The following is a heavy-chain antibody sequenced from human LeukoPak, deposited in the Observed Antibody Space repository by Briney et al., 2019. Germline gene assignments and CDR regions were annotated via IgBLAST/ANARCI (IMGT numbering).Heavy chain of an antibody. CDR2: ISGSGGST. V-gene: IGHV3-23*01. CDR3: AKWSIAAAGTLDY. J-gene: IGHJ4*02. D-gene: IGHD6-13*01. Sequence: GGSLRLSCAASGFTFSSYATSWVRRAPGKGLEWVSAISGSGGSTYYADSVKGRFTISRDNSKNTLYLQMNSLRAEDTAVYYCAKWSIAAAGTLDYWGQGTLVTVSS. CDR1: GFTFSSYA.